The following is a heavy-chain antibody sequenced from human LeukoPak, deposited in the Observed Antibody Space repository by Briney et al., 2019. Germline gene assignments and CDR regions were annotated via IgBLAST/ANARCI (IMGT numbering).Heavy chain of an antibody. V-gene: IGHV3-23*01. J-gene: IGHJ4*02. CDR1: GFTFSSYA. CDR2: ISGSGGST. Sequence: GGSLRLSCAASGFTFSSYAMHWVRQAPGKGLEWVSAISGSGGSTYYADSVKGRFTISRDNSKNTLYLQMNSLRAEDTAVYYCAKVGAAAGTRYFDYWGQGTLVTVSS. CDR3: AKVGAAAGTRYFDY. D-gene: IGHD6-13*01.